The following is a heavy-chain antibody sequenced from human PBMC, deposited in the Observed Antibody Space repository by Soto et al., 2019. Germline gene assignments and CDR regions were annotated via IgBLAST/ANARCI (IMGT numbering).Heavy chain of an antibody. Sequence: EVQLVESGGGLVQPGGSLRLSCAASGFTSSSYWIHWVRQAPGKGLVWGSRISNDGSSTNYADSVKGRFTISRDNAKNTVYLQINSLRAEDTAVYYCARDTYYDDSSDHFSADAFDIWGQGTMVTVSS. J-gene: IGHJ3*02. V-gene: IGHV3-74*01. CDR2: ISNDGSST. CDR3: ARDTYYDDSSDHFSADAFDI. CDR1: GFTSSSYW. D-gene: IGHD3-22*01.